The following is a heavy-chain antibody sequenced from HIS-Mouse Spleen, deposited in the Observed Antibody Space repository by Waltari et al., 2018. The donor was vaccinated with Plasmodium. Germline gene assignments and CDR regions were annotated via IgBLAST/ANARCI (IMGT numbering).Heavy chain of an antibody. CDR3: AREDGGGIVATITRVADWFDP. V-gene: IGHV3-30-3*01. CDR1: GFTFSSYA. CDR2: ISYEGSNK. Sequence: QVQLVESGGGVVQPGRSLRLSCAASGFTFSSYAMHWVRQAPGKGLEWVAVISYEGSNKYSADSVKGRFTISRDNSKNTLYLQMNSLRAEDTAVYYCAREDGGGIVATITRVADWFDPWGQGTLVTVSS. D-gene: IGHD5-12*01. J-gene: IGHJ5*02.